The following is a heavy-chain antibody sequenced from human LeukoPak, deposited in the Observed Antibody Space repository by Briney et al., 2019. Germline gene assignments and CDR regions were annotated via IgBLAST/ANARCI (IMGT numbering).Heavy chain of an antibody. D-gene: IGHD3-22*01. CDR2: IYYSGST. CDR1: GGSISSYY. CDR3: ARDTRSYDSSGYYYFDY. Sequence: KPSETLSLTCTVSGGSISSYYWSWIRQPPGKGLEWIGYIYYSGSTNYNPSLKSRVTISVDTSKNQFSLKLSSVTAADTAVYYCARDTRSYDSSGYYYFDYWGQGTLATVSS. J-gene: IGHJ4*02. V-gene: IGHV4-59*01.